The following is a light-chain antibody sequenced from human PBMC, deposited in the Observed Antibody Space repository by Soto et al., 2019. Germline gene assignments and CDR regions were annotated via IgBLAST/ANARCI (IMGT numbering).Light chain of an antibody. V-gene: IGKV1-5*01. Sequence: DIQMTQSPSTLSASVGDSVTITCRASQSISRSLAWYQQQPGKAPKLLIYDASTLESGVSSRFSAIGSGTDFTLSISSLQPEYSTTYYCQQCYILWTFGQGTKVDIK. CDR3: QQCYILWT. CDR2: DAS. CDR1: QSISRS. J-gene: IGKJ1*01.